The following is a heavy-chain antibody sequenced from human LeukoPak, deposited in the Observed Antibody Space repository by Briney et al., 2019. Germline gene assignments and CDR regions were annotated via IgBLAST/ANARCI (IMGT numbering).Heavy chain of an antibody. J-gene: IGHJ4*02. CDR2: INPNSGDT. V-gene: IGHV1-2*02. CDR3: AKNPYEYYFDY. Sequence: ASVTVSCKGSGYTLTGYYMHWLRQAPGQGLEWMGWINPNSGDTNYAQKFQGRVTMTRHTSISTAYTELSRLTSDDTAVYYCAKNPYEYYFDYWGQGTLVTVSS. CDR1: GYTLTGYY. D-gene: IGHD5-12*01.